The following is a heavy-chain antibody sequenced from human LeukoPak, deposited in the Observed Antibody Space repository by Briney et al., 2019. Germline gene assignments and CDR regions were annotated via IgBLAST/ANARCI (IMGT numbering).Heavy chain of an antibody. Sequence: SETLSLTCTISGGSISSSSYYWGWIRQPPGKGLEWIGSIYYSGSTYYNPSLESRVTISVDTSKNQFSLKLSSVTAADTAVYYCARGSSDYYFDYWGQGTLVTVSS. CDR1: GGSISSSSYY. D-gene: IGHD2-15*01. CDR3: ARGSSDYYFDY. CDR2: IYYSGST. J-gene: IGHJ4*02. V-gene: IGHV4-39*07.